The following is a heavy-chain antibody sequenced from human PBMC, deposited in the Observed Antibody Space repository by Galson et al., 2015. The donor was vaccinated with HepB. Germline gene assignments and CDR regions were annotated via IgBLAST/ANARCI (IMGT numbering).Heavy chain of an antibody. CDR2: ISYDGSNK. J-gene: IGHJ4*02. D-gene: IGHD6-19*01. CDR3: AKVGSSGWGHYFES. V-gene: IGHV3-30*18. Sequence: SLRLSCAGSGFTFSDYAIHWVRQAPGKGLEWVTLISYDGSNKYYADSVKGRFTISRDNSKNTVYLQVNGLRPEDTAVYYCAKVGSSGWGHYFESWGQGTLVIVSS. CDR1: GFTFSDYA.